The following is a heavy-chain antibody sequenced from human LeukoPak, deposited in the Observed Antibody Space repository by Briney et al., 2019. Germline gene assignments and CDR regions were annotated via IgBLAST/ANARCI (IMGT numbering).Heavy chain of an antibody. CDR3: AKDLDCSSTSCYKDY. V-gene: IGHV3-23*01. CDR2: ISGSGGST. D-gene: IGHD2-2*02. J-gene: IGHJ4*02. Sequence: GGSLRLSCAASGFTSSSYAMSWVRQAPGKGLEWVSAISGSGGSTYYADSVKGRFTISRDNSKNTLYLQMNSLRAEDTAVYYCAKDLDCSSTSCYKDYWGQGTLVTVSS. CDR1: GFTSSSYA.